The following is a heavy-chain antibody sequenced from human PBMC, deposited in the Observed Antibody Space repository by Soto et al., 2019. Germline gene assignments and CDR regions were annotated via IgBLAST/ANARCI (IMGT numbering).Heavy chain of an antibody. CDR1: GYTVYVSA. D-gene: IGHD2-15*01. CDR3: ARAYSGRLPRRADYYHAMDV. CDR2: SSWDGGST. J-gene: IGHJ6*02. V-gene: IGHV3-43D*04. Sequence: PGGCLSLSCASCGYTVYVSAMHVFRQEQGKGLEGFSLSSWDGGSTYYADSVNGRFTISRDNSKNSLYLQMNSLRAGDTAVYYCARAYSGRLPRRADYYHAMDVWGLGPIVTVSS.